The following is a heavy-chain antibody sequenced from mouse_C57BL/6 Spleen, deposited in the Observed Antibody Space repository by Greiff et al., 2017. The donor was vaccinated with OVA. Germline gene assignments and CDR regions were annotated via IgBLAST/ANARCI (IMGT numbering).Heavy chain of an antibody. CDR3: ARGGESDGYDAMDY. CDR1: GYTFTDYY. D-gene: IGHD2-3*01. CDR2: IYPGSGNT. V-gene: IGHV1-76*01. Sequence: VQLQESGAELVRPGASVKLSCKASGYTFTDYYINWVKQRPGQGLEWIARIYPGSGNTYYNEKFKGKATLTAEKSSSTAYMQLSSLTSEDSAVYFCARGGESDGYDAMDYWGQGTSVTVSS. J-gene: IGHJ4*01.